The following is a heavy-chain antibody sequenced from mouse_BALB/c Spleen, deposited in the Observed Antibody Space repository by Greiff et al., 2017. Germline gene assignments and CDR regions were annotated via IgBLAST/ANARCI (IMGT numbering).Heavy chain of an antibody. J-gene: IGHJ3*01. CDR2: IYPGSGNT. CDR1: GYTFTDYY. CDR3: ARDSSGYVWFAY. Sequence: QVQLKESGPELVKPGASVKISCKASGYTFTDYYINWVKQKPGQGLEWIGWIYPGSGNTKYDPKFQGKATITADTSSNTAYLQLSSLTSEDTAVYYCARDSSGYVWFAYWGQGTLVTVSA. V-gene: IGHV1-84*02. D-gene: IGHD3-2*01.